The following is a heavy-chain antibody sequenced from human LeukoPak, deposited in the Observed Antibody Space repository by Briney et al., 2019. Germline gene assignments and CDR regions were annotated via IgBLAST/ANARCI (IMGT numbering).Heavy chain of an antibody. V-gene: IGHV3-66*02. Sequence: PGGSLRLSCAASGFTVSSNYMSWVRQAPGKGLEWVSVIYSGGSTCYADSVKGRFTISRDNSKNTVYLQMNSLRAEDTAVYYCAKHGLPLVVISAPLDYWGQGTLVTVAS. CDR2: IYSGGST. CDR3: AKHGLPLVVISAPLDY. D-gene: IGHD2-15*01. CDR1: GFTVSSNY. J-gene: IGHJ4*02.